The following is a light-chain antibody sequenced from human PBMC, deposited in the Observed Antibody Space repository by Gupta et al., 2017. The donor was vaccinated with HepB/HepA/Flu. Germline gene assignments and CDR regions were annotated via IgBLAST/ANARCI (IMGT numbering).Light chain of an antibody. CDR1: QSVDTN. Sequence: EIVMTQSPATLSVSPGERATLSCRASQSVDTNLAWYQQRPGQAPRLLIYRATARATGVPARFSGSGSGTEFTLSISSRQSDDFAVYYCQQYNNWPPRTFGQGTKVEIK. V-gene: IGKV3-15*01. J-gene: IGKJ1*01. CDR2: RAT. CDR3: QQYNNWPPRT.